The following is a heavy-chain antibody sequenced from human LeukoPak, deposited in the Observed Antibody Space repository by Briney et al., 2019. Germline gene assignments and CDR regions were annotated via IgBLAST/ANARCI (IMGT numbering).Heavy chain of an antibody. D-gene: IGHD6-13*01. CDR3: ASLYSTNFNFDY. Sequence: SETLSLTCTVSGGSIFISYYYWGWIRQPPGNGLEWIGSISYSGSTDYNPSLKSRVTISVDTSKNQFSLKLGSVTAADTAVYYCASLYSTNFNFDYWGQGTLVTVSS. CDR2: ISYSGST. J-gene: IGHJ4*02. V-gene: IGHV4-39*01. CDR1: GGSIFISYYY.